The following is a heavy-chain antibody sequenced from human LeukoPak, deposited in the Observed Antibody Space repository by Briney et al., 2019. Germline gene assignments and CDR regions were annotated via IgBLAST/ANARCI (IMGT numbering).Heavy chain of an antibody. D-gene: IGHD3-10*01. Sequence: GASVKVSCKASGGTFSSYAISWVRQAPGQGLEWMGGIIPIFGTANYAQKFQGRVTITTDESTSTAYMELSSLRSEDTAVYYCATWGYYGSGSYWTDAFDIWGQGTMVTVSS. CDR1: GGTFSSYA. V-gene: IGHV1-69*05. CDR2: IIPIFGTA. J-gene: IGHJ3*02. CDR3: ATWGYYGSGSYWTDAFDI.